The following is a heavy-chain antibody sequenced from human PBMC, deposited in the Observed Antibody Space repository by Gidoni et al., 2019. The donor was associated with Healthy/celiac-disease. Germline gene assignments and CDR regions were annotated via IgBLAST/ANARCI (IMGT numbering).Heavy chain of an antibody. CDR1: AGTFSSYA. Sequence: QVQLVQSGSEVKKPWFSVQVSCKASAGTFSSYAISWVRQAPGQGLEWMGGIPPIFGTANYAQKFQGGVTLTADETTSTAYMEVSSLRSEDADVYYCARDCSGGSCSRRDGMDVWGQGTTVTVSS. CDR2: IPPIFGTA. J-gene: IGHJ6*02. D-gene: IGHD2-15*01. CDR3: ARDCSGGSCSRRDGMDV. V-gene: IGHV1-69*01.